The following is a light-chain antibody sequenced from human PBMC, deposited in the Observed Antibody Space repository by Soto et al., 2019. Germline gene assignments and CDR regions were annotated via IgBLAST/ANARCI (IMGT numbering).Light chain of an antibody. J-gene: IGKJ1*01. Sequence: EIVLTQSPGTLSLSPGERATLSCRASQSVSSNFLAWYQQKPGQAPRLLIYGASTRATGIPDRFSGSGSGADFTRTVSRLEPEDFAVYYCQQYNSSPRTFGKGTKVDIK. CDR3: QQYNSSPRT. CDR2: GAS. CDR1: QSVSSNF. V-gene: IGKV3-20*01.